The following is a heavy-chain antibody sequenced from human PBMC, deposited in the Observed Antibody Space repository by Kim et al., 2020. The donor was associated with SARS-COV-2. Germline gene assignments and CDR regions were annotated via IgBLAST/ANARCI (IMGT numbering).Heavy chain of an antibody. CDR2: IYYSGST. J-gene: IGHJ4*02. D-gene: IGHD6-13*01. CDR3: ATQGRAAGTGIDY. Sequence: SETLSLTCTVSGGSISSSSYYWGWIRQPPGKGLEWIGSIYYSGSTYYNPSLKSRVTISVDTSKNQFSLKLSSVTAADTAVYYCATQGRAAGTGIDYWGQGTLVTVSS. V-gene: IGHV4-39*01. CDR1: GGSISSSSYY.